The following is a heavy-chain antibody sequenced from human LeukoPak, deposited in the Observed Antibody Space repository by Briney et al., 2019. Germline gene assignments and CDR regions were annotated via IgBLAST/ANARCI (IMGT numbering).Heavy chain of an antibody. Sequence: PSETLSLTCTVSGGSMSPYHWGWIRQPPGKGLEWTGYIYYSGSTNYNPSLKSRVTISVDTSKNQFSLKLSSVTAADTAVYYCVRGTSGVHPGEFIVVPAALYYFDYWGQGTLVTVSS. CDR2: IYYSGST. CDR1: GGSMSPYH. CDR3: VRGTSGVHPGEFIVVPAALYYFDY. J-gene: IGHJ4*02. D-gene: IGHD2-2*01. V-gene: IGHV4-59*12.